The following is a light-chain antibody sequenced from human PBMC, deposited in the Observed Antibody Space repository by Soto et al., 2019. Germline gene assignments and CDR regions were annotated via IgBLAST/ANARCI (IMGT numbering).Light chain of an antibody. J-gene: IGKJ2*01. CDR2: GAS. Sequence: EIVMTLSPATLSVSPGERATLSCRASQSVSSNLAWYQQKPGQAPRLLIYGASTRATGIPARFSGSGSGTEFTLTISSLQSEDFAVYYCQQYNNSPLYTIGQGTKLEIK. V-gene: IGKV3-15*01. CDR1: QSVSSN. CDR3: QQYNNSPLYT.